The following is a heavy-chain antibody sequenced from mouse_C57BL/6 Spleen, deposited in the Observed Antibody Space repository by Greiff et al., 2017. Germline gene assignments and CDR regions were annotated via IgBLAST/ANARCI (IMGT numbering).Heavy chain of an antibody. V-gene: IGHV14-4*01. J-gene: IGHJ3*01. CDR2: IDPENGDT. CDR1: GFNIKDDY. CDR3: TMVYGNYDWFAY. D-gene: IGHD2-1*01. Sequence: VQLQQSGAELVRPGASVKLSCTASGFNIKDDYMHWVKQRPEQGLEWIGWIDPENGDTEYASKFQGKATITADTSSNTAYLHLSSLTSEDTAVYYCTMVYGNYDWFAYWGQGTLVTVSA.